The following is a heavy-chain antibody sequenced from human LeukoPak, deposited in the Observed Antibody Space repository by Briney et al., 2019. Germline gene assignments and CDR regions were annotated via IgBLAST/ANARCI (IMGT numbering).Heavy chain of an antibody. CDR2: ISGSGGST. D-gene: IGHD3-16*02. CDR1: GFTFSSYA. Sequence: QTGGSLRLSCAASGFTFSSYAMSWVRQAPGKGLEWVSAISGSGGSTYYADSVKGRFTISRDNSKNTLYLQMNSLRAEDTAVYYCAKDPKNYDYVWGSYRYQKNPRAFDIWGQGTMVTVSS. CDR3: AKDPKNYDYVWGSYRYQKNPRAFDI. V-gene: IGHV3-23*01. J-gene: IGHJ3*02.